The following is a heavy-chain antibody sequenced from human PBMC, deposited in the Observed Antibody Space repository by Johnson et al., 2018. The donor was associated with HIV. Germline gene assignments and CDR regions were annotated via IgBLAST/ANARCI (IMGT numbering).Heavy chain of an antibody. D-gene: IGHD6-19*01. CDR1: GFTFSSYG. V-gene: IGHV3-30*02. J-gene: IGHJ3*01. Sequence: TSGFTFSSYGMHWVRQAPGEGLEWVAFIRFDGGNKYYADSVKGRFTISRDNSKNTLYLQMNSLRAEDAAVYYCAKDLGAVAGHHWGQGTMVTVSS. CDR3: AKDLGAVAGHH. CDR2: IRFDGGNK.